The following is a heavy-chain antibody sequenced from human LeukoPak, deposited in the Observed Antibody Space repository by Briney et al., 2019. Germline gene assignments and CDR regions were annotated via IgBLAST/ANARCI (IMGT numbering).Heavy chain of an antibody. CDR1: GFTFEDYG. V-gene: IGHV3-20*04. CDR3: AREIVVVPATIPGFDP. CDR2: INWNGGST. D-gene: IGHD2-2*02. J-gene: IGHJ5*02. Sequence: GGSLRLSCAASGFTFEDYGMSWVRQAPGKGVEWVSGINWNGGSTGYADSVKGRFTISRDNAKNSLYLQMNSLRAEDTALYYCAREIVVVPATIPGFDPWGQGTLVTVSS.